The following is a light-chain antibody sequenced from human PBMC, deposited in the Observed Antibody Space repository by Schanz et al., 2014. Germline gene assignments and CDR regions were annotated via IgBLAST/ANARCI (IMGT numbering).Light chain of an antibody. V-gene: IGLV1-40*01. J-gene: IGLJ2*01. Sequence: QSVLTQPPSVSGAPGQGVNISCTGSASNIGAGYDVHWYQQVPGTAPKPLIFDNTNRPSGVPDRFSGSKSGTSASLAISGLRSEDEADYYCAAWDDSLNGVVFGGGTKLTVL. CDR1: ASNIGAGYD. CDR2: DNT. CDR3: AAWDDSLNGVV.